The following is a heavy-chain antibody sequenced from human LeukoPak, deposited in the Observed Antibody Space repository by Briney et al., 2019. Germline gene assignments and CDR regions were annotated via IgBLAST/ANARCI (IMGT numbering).Heavy chain of an antibody. Sequence: SETLSLTCTVSGGSISSGDYYWSWIRQPPGKGLEWIGYIYYSGSTYYNPSLKSRVTISVDTSKNQFSLKLSSVTAADTAVYYCARVNVASYYFDYWGQGTLVTVSS. D-gene: IGHD1-26*01. CDR2: IYYSGST. CDR1: GGSISSGDYY. CDR3: ARVNVASYYFDY. J-gene: IGHJ4*02. V-gene: IGHV4-30-4*08.